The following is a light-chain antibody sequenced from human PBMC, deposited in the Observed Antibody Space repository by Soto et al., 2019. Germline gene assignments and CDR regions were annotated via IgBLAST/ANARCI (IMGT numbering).Light chain of an antibody. CDR2: EVT. CDR1: SSDVGDYNY. CDR3: SSYAGSGTVV. V-gene: IGLV2-8*01. Sequence: QSALTQPPSASGSPGQSVTISCTGTSSDVGDYNYVSWFQQHPGKAPKLMIFEVTKRPSGVPDRFSGSKSGNTASLTVSGLQADDEADYYCSSYAGSGTVVFGGGTKLTVL. J-gene: IGLJ2*01.